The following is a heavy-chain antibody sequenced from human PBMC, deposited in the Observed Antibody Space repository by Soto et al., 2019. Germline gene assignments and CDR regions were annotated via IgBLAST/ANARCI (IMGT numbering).Heavy chain of an antibody. V-gene: IGHV3-23*01. J-gene: IGHJ4*02. CDR3: AKDCPVPGLADF. Sequence: EVQLLESGGGLVQPGGSLRVSCAASGFTFSSYSMSWVRQAPGKGLEWVSAISGRDFSTYYADSVKGRFTISRDNSKNTLYLQMNGLRAEDTAIYYCAKDCPVPGLADFWGQGILVTVSS. CDR1: GFTFSSYS. CDR2: ISGRDFST.